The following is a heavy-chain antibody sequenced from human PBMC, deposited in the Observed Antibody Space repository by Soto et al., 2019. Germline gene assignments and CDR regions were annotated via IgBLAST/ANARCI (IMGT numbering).Heavy chain of an antibody. J-gene: IGHJ4*02. CDR1: GVTFSSYG. CDR3: ARGCGYSSSWYPNIRYYFDY. Sequence: GGSLRLSCAASGVTFSSYGMHWVRQAPGKGLEWVAVIWYDGSNKYYADSVKGRFTISRDNSKNTLYLQMNSLRAEDTAVYYCARGCGYSSSWYPNIRYYFDYWGQGTLVTFSS. V-gene: IGHV3-33*01. D-gene: IGHD6-13*01. CDR2: IWYDGSNK.